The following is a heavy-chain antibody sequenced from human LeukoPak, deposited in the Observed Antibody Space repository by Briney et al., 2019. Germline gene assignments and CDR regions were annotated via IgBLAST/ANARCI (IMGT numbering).Heavy chain of an antibody. CDR2: IYYSGST. CDR3: ARGVRLGGVIVILDY. Sequence: SETLSLTCTVSGGSISSSSYYWGWIRQPPGKGLEWIGSIYYSGSTYYNPSLKSRVTISVDTSKNQFSLKLSSVTAADTAVYYCARGVRLGGVIVILDYWGQGTLVTVYS. D-gene: IGHD3-16*02. J-gene: IGHJ4*02. V-gene: IGHV4-39*01. CDR1: GGSISSSSYY.